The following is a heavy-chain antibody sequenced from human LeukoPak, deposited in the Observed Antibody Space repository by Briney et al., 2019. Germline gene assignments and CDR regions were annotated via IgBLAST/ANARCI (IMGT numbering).Heavy chain of an antibody. D-gene: IGHD3-16*01. CDR1: GGTFSSYA. J-gene: IGHJ4*02. CDR2: IIPIFGTA. V-gene: IGHV1-69*13. Sequence: ASVKVSCKACGGTFSSYAIRWVRQAPGQGLEWMGGIIPIFGTANYAQKFQGRVTITADESTSTAYMELSSLRSEDTAVYYCARDLGYYDYVWGSYPRSFDYWGQGTLVTVSP. CDR3: ARDLGYYDYVWGSYPRSFDY.